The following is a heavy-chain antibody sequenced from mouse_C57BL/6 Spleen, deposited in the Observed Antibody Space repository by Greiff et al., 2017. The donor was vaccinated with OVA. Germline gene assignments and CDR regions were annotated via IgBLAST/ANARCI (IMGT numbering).Heavy chain of an antibody. V-gene: IGHV7-1*01. CDR1: GFTFSDFY. Sequence: EVQVVESGGGLVQSGRSLRLSCATSGFTFSDFYMEWVRQAPGKGLEWIAASRNKANDYTTEYSASVKGRFIVSRDTSQSILYLQMNALRAEDTAIYYGARARTGTDWYFDVWGTGTTVTVSS. D-gene: IGHD4-1*01. J-gene: IGHJ1*03. CDR2: SRNKANDYTT. CDR3: ARARTGTDWYFDV.